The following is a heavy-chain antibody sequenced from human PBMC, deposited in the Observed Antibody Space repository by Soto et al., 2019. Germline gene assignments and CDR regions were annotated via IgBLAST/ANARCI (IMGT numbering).Heavy chain of an antibody. J-gene: IGHJ6*02. CDR3: ARGAAVAGHYYGMDV. CDR2: IDSDGSIT. CDR1: GFTFSSYW. Sequence: GGSLRLSCAASGFTFSSYWMHWVRQAPGKGLVWVSRIDSDGSITNYADSVKGRFTISRDNAKNTLYLQMNSLRAEDTALYYCARGAAVAGHYYGMDVWGQGTTVTVSS. V-gene: IGHV3-74*01. D-gene: IGHD6-19*01.